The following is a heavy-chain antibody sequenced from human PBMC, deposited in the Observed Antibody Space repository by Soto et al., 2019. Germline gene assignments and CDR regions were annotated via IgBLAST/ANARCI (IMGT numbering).Heavy chain of an antibody. D-gene: IGHD3-22*01. CDR2: INAGNGNT. CDR3: AWPKDYDDCLDY. CDR1: GYTFTRYN. V-gene: IGHV1-3*01. Sequence: QVQLVQSGAEVKKPGASVKVSCKASGYTFTRYNMHWVRQAPGQRLEWMGWINAGNGNTKYSQKFQGRVTITRDTSANTAYMELSSLISEDTAVYYCAWPKDYDDCLDYWGQGTLVTVSS. J-gene: IGHJ4*02.